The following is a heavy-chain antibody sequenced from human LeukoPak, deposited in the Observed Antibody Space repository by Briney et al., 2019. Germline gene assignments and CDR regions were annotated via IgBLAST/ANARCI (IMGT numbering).Heavy chain of an antibody. J-gene: IGHJ1*01. V-gene: IGHV1-2*04. CDR1: GYTFTGYY. CDR3: ARTGNSSSWPEYFQH. Sequence: ASVKVSCKASGYTFTGYYMHWVRQAPGQGLEWMGWINPNSGGTNYAQKFQGWVTMTRDTSISTAYMEPSRLRSDDTAVYYCARTGNSSSWPEYFQHWGQGTLVTVSS. D-gene: IGHD6-13*01. CDR2: INPNSGGT.